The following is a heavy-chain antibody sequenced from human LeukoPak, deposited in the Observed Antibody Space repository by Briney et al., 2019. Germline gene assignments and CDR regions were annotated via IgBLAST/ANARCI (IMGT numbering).Heavy chain of an antibody. J-gene: IGHJ6*02. Sequence: GGSLRLSCAASGFTFSSYEMNWVRQAPGKGLEWVSYISSSGSTIYYADSVKGRFTISRDNAKNSLYLQMNSLRVEDTAVYYCGRGGRGIAAAADRDFYYYGMDVWGQGTTVTGSS. CDR3: GRGGRGIAAAADRDFYYYGMDV. CDR1: GFTFSSYE. D-gene: IGHD6-13*01. V-gene: IGHV3-48*03. CDR2: ISSSGSTI.